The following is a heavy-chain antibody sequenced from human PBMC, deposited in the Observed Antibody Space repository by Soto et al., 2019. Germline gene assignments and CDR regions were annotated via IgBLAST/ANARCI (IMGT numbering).Heavy chain of an antibody. CDR1: GGSFSGYY. CDR2: INHSGST. J-gene: IGHJ5*02. CDR3: AREERGPRVRWFDP. Sequence: PSETLSLTCAVYGGSFSGYYWSWIRQPPGKGLEWIGEINHSGSTNYNPSLKSRVTISVDTSKNQFSLKLSSVTAADTAVYYCAREERGPRVRWFDPWGQGTLVTVSS. V-gene: IGHV4-34*01.